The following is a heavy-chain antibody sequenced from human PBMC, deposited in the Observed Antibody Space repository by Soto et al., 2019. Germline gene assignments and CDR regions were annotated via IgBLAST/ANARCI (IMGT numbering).Heavy chain of an antibody. J-gene: IGHJ3*02. V-gene: IGHV3-66*01. CDR2: FYMDVTT. D-gene: IGHD7-27*01. CDR3: ARDLGKVTGDI. Sequence: EVQLVESGGGLVQPGGSLRLSCAASGFTVSSHYMSWVRQAPGKGLEWVSVFYMDVTTHYADSVKGRFTISRDNSKNTIYFQMNSVRVEDTAVYYCARDLGKVTGDIWGQGTMVSVSS. CDR1: GFTVSSHY.